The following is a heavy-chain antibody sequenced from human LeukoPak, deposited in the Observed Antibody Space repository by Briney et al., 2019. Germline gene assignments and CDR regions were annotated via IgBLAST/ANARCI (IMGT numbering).Heavy chain of an antibody. J-gene: IGHJ4*02. D-gene: IGHD6-19*01. CDR1: GFTFSSYG. CDR2: IRYDGSNK. V-gene: IGHV3-30*02. Sequence: GGSLRLSCAASGFTFSSYGMHWVRQAPGKGLEWVAFIRYDGSNKYYADSVKGRFTISRDNSKNTLYLQMNSLRAEDTAVYYCARSSGWYPARPLCFDYWGQGTLVTVSS. CDR3: ARSSGWYPARPLCFDY.